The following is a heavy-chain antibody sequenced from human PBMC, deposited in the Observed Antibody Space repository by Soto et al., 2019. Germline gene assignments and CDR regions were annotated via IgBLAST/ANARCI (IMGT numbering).Heavy chain of an antibody. Sequence: SETLSLTCIVSGGSISSSSYYWGWIRQPTGKGLEWIGSIYYSGSTYYNPSLKSRVTISVDTSKNQFSLKLSSVTAPDPSVFYCARHRARNWFDPWGQGTLATVSS. CDR3: ARHRARNWFDP. D-gene: IGHD6-6*01. CDR2: IYYSGST. J-gene: IGHJ5*02. CDR1: GGSISSSSYY. V-gene: IGHV4-39*01.